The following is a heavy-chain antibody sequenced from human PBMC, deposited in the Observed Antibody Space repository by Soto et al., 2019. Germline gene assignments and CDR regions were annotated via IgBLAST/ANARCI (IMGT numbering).Heavy chain of an antibody. V-gene: IGHV1-69*13. CDR3: ARDQPLYSGYDCSLQYNWFDP. J-gene: IGHJ5*02. D-gene: IGHD5-12*01. CDR1: GGTFSSYA. CDR2: IIPIFGTA. Sequence: SVKVSCKASGGTFSSYAISWVRQAPGQGLEWMGGIIPIFGTANYAQKFQGRVTITADESTSTAYMELSSLRSEGTAVYYCARDQPLYSGYDCSLQYNWFDPWGQGTLVTVSS.